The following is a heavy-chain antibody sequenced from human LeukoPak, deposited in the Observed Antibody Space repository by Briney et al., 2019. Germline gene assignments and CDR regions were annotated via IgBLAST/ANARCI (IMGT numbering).Heavy chain of an antibody. J-gene: IGHJ6*03. CDR2: ITVSGSNT. CDR3: ARALRYGDYVLDYYYMDV. Sequence: HPGGTLRLSCAASGFTFSSYAICSVRQAPGKGLEWVSVITVSGSNTTYAYTVKSRFTNSRQNTKYSLNRQMKRLRAEATVAYCCARALRYGDYVLDYYYMDVWGKGTTGTVSS. V-gene: IGHV3-23*01. D-gene: IGHD4-17*01. CDR1: GFTFSSYA.